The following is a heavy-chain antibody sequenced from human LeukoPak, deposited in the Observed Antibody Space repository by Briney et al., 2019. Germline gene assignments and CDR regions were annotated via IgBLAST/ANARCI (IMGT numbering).Heavy chain of an antibody. CDR1: GGSGSRGSYY. CDR2: IYTSGST. Sequence: SQTLSLTCTVSGGSGSRGSYYWSWIRQPAGKGLEWIGRIYTSGSTNYSPSLKSRVTISVDTSKSQLSLKLSSVTAADTAVYYCAWLPSYWGQGTQVTVSS. V-gene: IGHV4-61*02. CDR3: AWLPSY. J-gene: IGHJ4*02. D-gene: IGHD5-12*01.